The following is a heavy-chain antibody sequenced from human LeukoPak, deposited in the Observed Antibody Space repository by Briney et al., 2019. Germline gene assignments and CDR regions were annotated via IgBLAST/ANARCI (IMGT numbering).Heavy chain of an antibody. Sequence: SETLSLTCTVSGGSISSYYWSWIRQPPGKGLEWIGYIYYSGSTNYNPSLKSRVTISVDRSKNQFSLKLSSVTAADTGVYYCARSGGDDYGDSYYFDYWGQGTLVTVSS. CDR1: GGSISSYY. J-gene: IGHJ4*02. V-gene: IGHV4-59*12. CDR2: IYYSGST. D-gene: IGHD4-17*01. CDR3: ARSGGDDYGDSYYFDY.